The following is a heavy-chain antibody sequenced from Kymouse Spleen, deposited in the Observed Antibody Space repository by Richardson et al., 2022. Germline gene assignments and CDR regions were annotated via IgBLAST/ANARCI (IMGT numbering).Heavy chain of an antibody. Sequence: EVQLVESGGGLVQPGRSLRLSCAASGFTFDDYAMHWVRQAPGKGLEWVSGISWNSGSIGYADSVKGRFTISRDNAKNSLYLQMNSLRAEDTALYYCAKDTHYDILTGYYKGNWFDPWGQGTLVTVSS. CDR1: GFTFDDYA. CDR2: ISWNSGSI. CDR3: AKDTHYDILTGYYKGNWFDP. J-gene: IGHJ5*02. D-gene: IGHD3-9*01. V-gene: IGHV3-9*01.